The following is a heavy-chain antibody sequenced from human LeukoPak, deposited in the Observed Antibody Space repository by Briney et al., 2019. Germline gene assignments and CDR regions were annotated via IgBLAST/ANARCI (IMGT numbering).Heavy chain of an antibody. D-gene: IGHD3-22*01. J-gene: IGHJ3*02. CDR2: IIPIFGTA. Sequence: VASVKVSCKASGGTFSSYAISWVRQAPGQGLEWMGGIIPIFGTANYAQKFQGRVTITADESTSTAYMELSSLRSEDTAVYYCARDRRGLDYYDSSGYENDAFDIWGQGTMVTVSS. V-gene: IGHV1-69*13. CDR1: GGTFSSYA. CDR3: ARDRRGLDYYDSSGYENDAFDI.